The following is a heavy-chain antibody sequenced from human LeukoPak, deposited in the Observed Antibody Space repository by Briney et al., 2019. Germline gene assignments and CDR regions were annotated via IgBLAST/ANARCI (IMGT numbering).Heavy chain of an antibody. Sequence: SQTLSLTCAISGDSVSSNSAAWGWIRQSPSRGLEWLGRTYYRSKWYNDYALSVKSRITINPDTSKNQFSLQLNSVTPEDTAVYYCARDTPYCSGDSCYSRRFDPWGQGTLVTVSS. CDR1: GDSVSSNSAA. V-gene: IGHV6-1*01. CDR2: TYYRSKWYN. CDR3: ARDTPYCSGDSCYSRRFDP. J-gene: IGHJ5*02. D-gene: IGHD2-15*01.